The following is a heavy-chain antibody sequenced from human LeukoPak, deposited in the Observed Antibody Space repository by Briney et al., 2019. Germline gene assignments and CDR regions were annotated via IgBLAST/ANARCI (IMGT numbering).Heavy chain of an antibody. D-gene: IGHD3-3*01. CDR2: IYTSGST. V-gene: IGHV4-61*09. CDR1: GGSISSGSYY. J-gene: IGHJ4*02. CDR3: ARSGYDFWSGYQGGYYFDY. Sequence: PSQTLSLTYTVSGGSISSGSYYWSWIRQPAGKGLEWIGHIYTSGSTNYNPSLKSRVTISVDTSKNQFSLKLNSVTAADTAVYYCARSGYDFWSGYQGGYYFDYWGQGTLVTVSS.